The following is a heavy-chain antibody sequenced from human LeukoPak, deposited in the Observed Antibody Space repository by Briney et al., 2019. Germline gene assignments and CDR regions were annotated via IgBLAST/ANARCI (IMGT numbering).Heavy chain of an antibody. CDR3: AKPKYSHAFHI. D-gene: IGHD2-21*01. Sequence: GGSLRLSCAASGLTFSDYNMTWVRQAPGKGLEWVSYISSSTSTIYYADSVKGRFTISRDNAKNSLYLQMNSLRDDDTAVYYCAKPKYSHAFHIWGQGTMVTVSS. J-gene: IGHJ3*02. V-gene: IGHV3-48*02. CDR2: ISSSTSTI. CDR1: GLTFSDYN.